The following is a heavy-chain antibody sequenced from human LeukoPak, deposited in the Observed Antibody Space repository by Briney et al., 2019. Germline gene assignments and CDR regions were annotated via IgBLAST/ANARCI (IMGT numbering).Heavy chain of an antibody. D-gene: IGHD6-19*01. V-gene: IGHV4-4*07. CDR1: GGSISSYY. Sequence: SETLSLTCTVSGGSISSYYWSWIRQPAGKGLEWIGRIYTSGSTNYNASLKSRVSMSVDTSKNQFSLKLGSVTAADTAVYYCARVKYSSGWYGSFDYWGQGTPVTVSS. CDR2: IYTSGST. CDR3: ARVKYSSGWYGSFDY. J-gene: IGHJ4*02.